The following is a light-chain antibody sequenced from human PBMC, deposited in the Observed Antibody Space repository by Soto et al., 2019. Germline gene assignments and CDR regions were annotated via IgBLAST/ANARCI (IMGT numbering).Light chain of an antibody. CDR1: QSLLHRNGYNY. CDR2: LGS. CDR3: MQALQTPWT. Sequence: DIVMTQSPLSLPVTPGESASISCRSSQSLLHRNGYNYLDWYLQKPGQSPQVLIYLGSNRASVVPDRFSGSGSGTDFTLKISRVEAEDVGVYYCMQALQTPWTFGQGTKVEIK. J-gene: IGKJ1*01. V-gene: IGKV2-28*01.